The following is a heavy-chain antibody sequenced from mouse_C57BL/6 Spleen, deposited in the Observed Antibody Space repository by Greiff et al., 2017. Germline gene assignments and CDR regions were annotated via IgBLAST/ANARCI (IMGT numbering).Heavy chain of an antibody. CDR2: IDPSDSYT. CDR3: ARRGYYGSSSWYFDV. D-gene: IGHD1-1*01. V-gene: IGHV1-59*01. Sequence: VQLQQSGAELVRPGTSVKLSCKASGYTFTSYWMHWVKQRPGQGLEWIGVIDPSDSYTNYNQKFKGKATLTVDTSSSTAYMQLSSLTSEDSAVYYCARRGYYGSSSWYFDVWGTGTTVTVSS. CDR1: GYTFTSYW. J-gene: IGHJ1*03.